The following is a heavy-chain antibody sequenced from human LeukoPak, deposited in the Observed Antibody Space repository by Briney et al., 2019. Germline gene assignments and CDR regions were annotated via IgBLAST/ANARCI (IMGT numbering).Heavy chain of an antibody. V-gene: IGHV3-30*03. CDR3: ARSITRPDAGAY. Sequence: GGSLRLSCAASGFTFSSYGMHWVRQAPGKGLEWVAVISYDGSNKYYADSVKGRFTISRDNAKNSLDLQMNTLRAEDTAVYYCARSITRPDAGAYWGQGTLVTVSS. CDR2: ISYDGSNK. D-gene: IGHD1-20*01. CDR1: GFTFSSYG. J-gene: IGHJ4*02.